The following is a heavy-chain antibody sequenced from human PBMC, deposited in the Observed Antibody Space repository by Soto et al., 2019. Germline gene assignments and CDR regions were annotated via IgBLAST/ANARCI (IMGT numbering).Heavy chain of an antibody. CDR1: GFTFSSST. J-gene: IGHJ5*02. Sequence: EVQLVESGGGLVKPGGSLRLSRAGSGFTFSSSTMTWVRQAPGKGLEWVSSISSSSSYIYQPDSLKGRFTISRDNAKNSVFLQMSSLRAEDTAVYYCARDLGEVYATWGQGTLVTVSS. D-gene: IGHD2-8*01. CDR2: ISSSSSYI. V-gene: IGHV3-21*01. CDR3: ARDLGEVYAT.